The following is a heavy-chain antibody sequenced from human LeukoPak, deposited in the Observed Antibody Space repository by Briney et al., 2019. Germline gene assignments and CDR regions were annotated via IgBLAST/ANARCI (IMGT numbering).Heavy chain of an antibody. J-gene: IGHJ4*02. D-gene: IGHD3-10*01. CDR1: GFTFSSYA. Sequence: GGSLGLSCAASGFTFSSYAMTWVRQAPGKGLEWVSAISGSGGSTYYAGSVRGRFTISRDNSKNTLYLQMNSLRAEDTAVYFCAKVWEGSGTYYNVDWGLGTLVTVSS. CDR2: ISGSGGST. CDR3: AKVWEGSGTYYNVD. V-gene: IGHV3-23*01.